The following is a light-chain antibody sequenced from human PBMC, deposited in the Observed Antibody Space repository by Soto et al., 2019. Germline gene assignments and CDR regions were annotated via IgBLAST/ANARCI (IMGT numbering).Light chain of an antibody. J-gene: IGLJ1*01. CDR2: EVS. CDR3: SSYTSSSYYV. Sequence: QSVLTHPASVSGSPGQSITISCTGTSSDVGGYNYVSWYQQHPGKAPKLMIYEVSNRPSGVSNRFSGSKSGNTASLTISGLQAADEADYYCSSYTSSSYYVFGTGSKVTVL. CDR1: SSDVGGYNY. V-gene: IGLV2-14*01.